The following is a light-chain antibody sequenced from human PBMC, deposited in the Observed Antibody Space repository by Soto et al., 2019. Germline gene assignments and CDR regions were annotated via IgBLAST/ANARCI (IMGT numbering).Light chain of an antibody. J-gene: IGKJ5*01. CDR2: DAS. CDR1: QSVGSF. CDR3: QQRNNWST. V-gene: IGKV3-11*01. Sequence: EIVLTQSPATLSLSPGERATLSCRASQSVGSFLAWYQQKPGQAPRLLIYDASNRATGVPARFSASGYGTDFTLTISSLEPEDFAVYYCQQRNNWSTFGQGTRLENK.